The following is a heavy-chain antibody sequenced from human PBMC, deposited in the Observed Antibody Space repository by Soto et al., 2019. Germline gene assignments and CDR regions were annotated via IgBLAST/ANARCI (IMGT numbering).Heavy chain of an antibody. CDR1: CGSITSGGHY. CDR3: ARVGPWVPYYYDSSPYTFENWFDP. Sequence: SETLSLTCTVSCGSITSGGHYWSWIRQRPGKGLEWIGIIYYSGSTSYHPSLNSRVTLSIDMTNNHVSLILNSVTAADTAVYYCARVGPWVPYYYDSSPYTFENWFDPWGQGTLVTVSS. CDR2: IYYSGST. J-gene: IGHJ5*02. D-gene: IGHD3-22*01. V-gene: IGHV4-30-4*08.